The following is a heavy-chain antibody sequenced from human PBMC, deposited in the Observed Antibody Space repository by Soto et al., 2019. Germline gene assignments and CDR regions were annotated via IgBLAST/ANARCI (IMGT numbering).Heavy chain of an antibody. D-gene: IGHD4-4*01. CDR2: IYPGDSDT. V-gene: IGHV5-51*01. CDR3: ARLPWTTVNNYYYYGMDV. Sequence: PGESLKISCKGSGYSFTSYWIVWVRQMPGKGLEWMGIIYPGDSDTRYSPSFQGQVTISADKSISTAYLQWSSLKASDTAMYYCARLPWTTVNNYYYYGMDVWCQGTTVTVS. CDR1: GYSFTSYW. J-gene: IGHJ6*02.